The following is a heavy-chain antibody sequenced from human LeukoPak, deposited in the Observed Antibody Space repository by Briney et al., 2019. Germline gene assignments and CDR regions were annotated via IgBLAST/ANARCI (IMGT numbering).Heavy chain of an antibody. V-gene: IGHV4-59*01. J-gene: IGHJ5*02. CDR2: IYDSWNT. CDR3: ATCRDEFADYGFTS. CDR1: GDSISSNY. Sequence: KTSETLSLTCTVSGDSISSNYWSWIRQPLGKGLEWIGYIYDSWNTKYNPSLKGRVTISGDTSKNLFSLELTSVTAADTAVYYCATCRDEFADYGFTSWGQGFLVTVSS. D-gene: IGHD4-17*01.